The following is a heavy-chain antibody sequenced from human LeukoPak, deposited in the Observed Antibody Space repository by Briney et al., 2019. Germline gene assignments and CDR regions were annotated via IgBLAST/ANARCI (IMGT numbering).Heavy chain of an antibody. V-gene: IGHV1-2*02. J-gene: IGHJ4*02. Sequence: GVSVKVSCKASGYTFTGYYMHWVRQAPGQGLEWMGWINPNSGGTNYAQKFQGRVTMTRDTSISTAYMELSRLRSDDTAVYYCARGGDTDIVVVPAAMGFNYWGQGTLVTVSS. CDR1: GYTFTGYY. D-gene: IGHD2-2*01. CDR3: ARGGDTDIVVVPAAMGFNY. CDR2: INPNSGGT.